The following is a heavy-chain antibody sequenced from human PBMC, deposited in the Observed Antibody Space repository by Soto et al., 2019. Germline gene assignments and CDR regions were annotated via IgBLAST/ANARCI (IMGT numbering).Heavy chain of an antibody. Sequence: PSQPLSLTCAVSGGSVGGVGYSWSWIRQPPGGGLEWIGYMYHSGTFLKSPSLKTRLTMSLDMSKNQFSLTLNSMTAADTAVYYCARAQFYSGSGNYNNLMFDAWGQGIQVTVSS. CDR2: MYHSGTF. CDR3: ARAQFYSGSGNYNNLMFDA. D-gene: IGHD3-10*01. J-gene: IGHJ5*02. CDR1: GGSVGGVGYS. V-gene: IGHV4-30-2*01.